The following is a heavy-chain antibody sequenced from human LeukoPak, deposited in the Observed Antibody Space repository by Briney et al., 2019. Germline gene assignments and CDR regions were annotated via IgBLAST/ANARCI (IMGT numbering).Heavy chain of an antibody. D-gene: IGHD6-13*01. CDR2: IYYSGST. J-gene: IGHJ5*02. V-gene: IGHV4-39*07. CDR1: GFTFSRYG. CDR3: ARDRLEAAAGGWFDP. Sequence: PGGSLRLSCAASGFTFSRYGMSWVRQAPGKGLEWIGSIYYSGSTYYNPSLKSRVTISVDTSKNQFSLKLSSVTAADTAVYYCARDRLEAAAGGWFDPWGQGTLVTVSS.